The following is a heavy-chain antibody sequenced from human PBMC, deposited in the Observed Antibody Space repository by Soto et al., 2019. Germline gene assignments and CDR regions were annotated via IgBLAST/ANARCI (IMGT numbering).Heavy chain of an antibody. V-gene: IGHV4-4*02. CDR3: ANYGGGLHFDN. Sequence: PSETIALTGAVSGGSSSSSTWWSWFRQPPGKGLEWIGEIYHSVSTNYNPSLKSLVTISVDTSKNQFSLKLTSVTAADTAVYYCANYGGGLHFDNWAQATLLTVSS. CDR2: IYHSVST. CDR1: GGSSSSSTW. D-gene: IGHD4-17*01. J-gene: IGHJ4*02.